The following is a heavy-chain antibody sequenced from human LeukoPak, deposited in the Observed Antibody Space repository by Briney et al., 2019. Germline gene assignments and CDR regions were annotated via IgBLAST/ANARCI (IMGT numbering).Heavy chain of an antibody. CDR3: ARRRYYDGSGYLE. Sequence: PSETLSLTCTVSGGSISSYYWSWIRQPPGKGLEWIGYIGYSGSTNYNPSLKSRVTMSVDPSNNQFSLNLRSVTAADTAVYYCARRRYYDGSGYLEWGQGTLLSVSS. J-gene: IGHJ1*01. CDR1: GGSISSYY. CDR2: IGYSGST. D-gene: IGHD3-22*01. V-gene: IGHV4-59*08.